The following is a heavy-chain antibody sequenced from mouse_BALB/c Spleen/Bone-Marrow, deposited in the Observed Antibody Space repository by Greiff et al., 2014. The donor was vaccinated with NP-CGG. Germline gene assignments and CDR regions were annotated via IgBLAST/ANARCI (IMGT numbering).Heavy chain of an antibody. CDR1: GYTFTDYA. CDR3: ARGIYYDSTWFAY. V-gene: IGHV1-67*01. J-gene: IGHJ3*01. D-gene: IGHD2-4*01. CDR2: ISTYSGNT. Sequence: QVHVKQSGPELVRPGVSVKISCKGSGYTFTDYAMHWVKQSHAKSLEWIGAISTYSGNTNYNQKFKGKATMTVDKSSSTAYMELARLTSEDSAIYYCARGIYYDSTWFAYWGQGTLVTVSA.